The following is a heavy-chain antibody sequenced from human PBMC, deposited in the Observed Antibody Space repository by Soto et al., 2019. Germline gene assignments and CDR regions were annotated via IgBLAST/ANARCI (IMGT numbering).Heavy chain of an antibody. CDR1: GGSISGYY. V-gene: IGHV4-59*01. D-gene: IGHD2-15*01. CDR2: IYSSGST. Sequence: QVQLQESGPGLVKPSETLSLTCTVSGGSISGYYWSWIRQPPGKGLEWIGYIYSSGSTNYNPSLKSRVTSXXDXSXXQFSLKLTSVTAADTAVYYCARERDEGVDATPFDYWGQGTLVTVSS. CDR3: ARERDEGVDATPFDY. J-gene: IGHJ4*02.